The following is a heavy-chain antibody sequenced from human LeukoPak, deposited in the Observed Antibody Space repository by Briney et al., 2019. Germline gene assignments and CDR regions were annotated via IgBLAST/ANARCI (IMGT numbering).Heavy chain of an antibody. Sequence: GGSLRLSCAASGFTVSGNYLTWVRQAPGKGLEWVSIIYRGGDTYYADSVKGRFTISRDNAKNSLYLQMNSLRAEDTAVYYCARAYYDFWSGYYPPYYYYMDVWGKGTTVTVSS. J-gene: IGHJ6*03. CDR3: ARAYYDFWSGYYPPYYYYMDV. CDR2: IYRGGDT. D-gene: IGHD3-3*01. V-gene: IGHV3-53*01. CDR1: GFTVSGNY.